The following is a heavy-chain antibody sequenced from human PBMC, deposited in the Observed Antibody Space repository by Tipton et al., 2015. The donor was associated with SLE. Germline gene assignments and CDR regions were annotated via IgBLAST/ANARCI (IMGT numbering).Heavy chain of an antibody. J-gene: IGHJ4*02. CDR1: EDSVSTNSAA. Sequence: GLVKPSQTLSLTCAISEDSVSTNSAAWTWIRQSPSRCLEWLGRTYYRSKWYSDYAVSVKSRITINPDTSKNQFSLQLNSVTPEDTAVYYCARVWGTGSRGVDYWGQGTLVTVSS. CDR3: ARVWGTGSRGVDY. CDR2: TYYRSKWYS. D-gene: IGHD2-2*01. V-gene: IGHV6-1*01.